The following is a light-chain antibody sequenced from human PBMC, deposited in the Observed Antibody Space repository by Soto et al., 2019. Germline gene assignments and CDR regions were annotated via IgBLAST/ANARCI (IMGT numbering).Light chain of an antibody. J-gene: IGKJ1*01. CDR1: QSISRW. Sequence: DIQMTQSPSTLSASVGDRVTITCRASQSISRWLAWYQQKPGKAPKVLIFDASILASGVPSRFSGSGSGTEFTLTISSLQPDAFATYYCQQYNGYSSWTFGQGTKVEIK. V-gene: IGKV1-5*01. CDR3: QQYNGYSSWT. CDR2: DAS.